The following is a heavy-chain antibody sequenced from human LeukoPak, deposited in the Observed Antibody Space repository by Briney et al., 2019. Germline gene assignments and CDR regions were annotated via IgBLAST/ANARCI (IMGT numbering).Heavy chain of an antibody. V-gene: IGHV4-38-2*01. CDR3: ARRYQLYYFDY. D-gene: IGHD2-2*01. CDR2: IYHSGST. Sequence: WIGSIYHSGSTYYHPSLQRGVTISGDTSKNNLSLKLSSVTAADTAVYYCARRYQLYYFDYWGQGTLVTVSS. J-gene: IGHJ4*02.